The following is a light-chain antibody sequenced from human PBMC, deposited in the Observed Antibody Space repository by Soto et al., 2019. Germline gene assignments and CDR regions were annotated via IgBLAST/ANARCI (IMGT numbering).Light chain of an antibody. V-gene: IGKV3-20*01. J-gene: IGKJ5*01. CDR3: QQYGSSPIT. CDR2: GAS. Sequence: ENVLTQSPGTLSLSPGEGATLSRRASQSVSGRYLAWYQQKPGQAPRLLIYGASSRATGIPDRFSGSGSGTDFTLTISRLEPEDFAVYYCQQYGSSPITFGQGTRLEIK. CDR1: QSVSGRY.